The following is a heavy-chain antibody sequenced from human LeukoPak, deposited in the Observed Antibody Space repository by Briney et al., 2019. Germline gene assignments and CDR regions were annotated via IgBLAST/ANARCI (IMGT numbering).Heavy chain of an antibody. J-gene: IGHJ4*02. D-gene: IGHD3-10*01. CDR1: GGSISSVNYY. V-gene: IGHV4-39*01. CDR3: AKHYMGSSYNHGLDC. CDR2: IYYSGTT. Sequence: SETLSLTCTVSGGSISSVNYYWGWIRQPPGKGLEWIGSIYYSGTTYYNPSLKSRVTISVDTSKNQFSLKLSSVTAADTALYYCAKHYMGSSYNHGLDCWGQGTLVTVSS.